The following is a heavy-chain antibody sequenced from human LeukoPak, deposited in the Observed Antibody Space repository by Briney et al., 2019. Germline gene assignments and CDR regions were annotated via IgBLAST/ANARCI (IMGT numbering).Heavy chain of an antibody. J-gene: IGHJ4*02. CDR2: INHSGST. CDR1: GGSFSGYY. Sequence: PSETLSLTXAVYGGSFSGYYWSWIRQPPGKGLEWVGEINHSGSTNYNPSLKSRVTISVDTSKNQFSLKLSSVTAADTAVYYSASSGRMTTVTTAFHYWGQGTLVTVSS. D-gene: IGHD4-17*01. V-gene: IGHV4-34*01. CDR3: ASSGRMTTVTTAFHY.